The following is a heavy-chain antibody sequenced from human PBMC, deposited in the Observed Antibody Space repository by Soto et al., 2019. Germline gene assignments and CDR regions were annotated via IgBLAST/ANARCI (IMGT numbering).Heavy chain of an antibody. Sequence: SQTLSLTCAISGDSVSSNSAAWNWIRQSPSRGLEWLGRTYYRSKWYNDYAVSVKSRITINPDTSKNQFSLQLNSVTPEDTAVYYCARDESRYCTNGVCYDAFDIWGQGTMVTVSS. J-gene: IGHJ3*02. CDR3: ARDESRYCTNGVCYDAFDI. V-gene: IGHV6-1*01. CDR2: TYYRSKWYN. CDR1: GDSVSSNSAA. D-gene: IGHD2-8*01.